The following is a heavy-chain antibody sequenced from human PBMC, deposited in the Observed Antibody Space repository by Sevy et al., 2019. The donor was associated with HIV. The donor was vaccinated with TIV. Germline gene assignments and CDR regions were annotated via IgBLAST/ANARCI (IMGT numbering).Heavy chain of an antibody. D-gene: IGHD2-2*01. V-gene: IGHV5-51*01. CDR2: IYPGDSDT. J-gene: IGHJ5*02. CDR3: ARRAAVPAAKGSWFDP. CDR1: GYSFTSYW. Sequence: GESLKISCKGSGYSFTSYWIGWVRQMPGKGLEWMGIIYPGDSDTRYSPSFQGQVTISADKSISTAYLQWSSLKASDTAMYYCARRAAVPAAKGSWFDPWGQGTLVTVSS.